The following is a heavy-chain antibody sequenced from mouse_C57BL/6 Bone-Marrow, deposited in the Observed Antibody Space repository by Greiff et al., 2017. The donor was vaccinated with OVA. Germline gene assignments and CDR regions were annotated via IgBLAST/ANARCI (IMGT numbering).Heavy chain of an antibody. CDR1: GYSITSGYD. Sequence: EVQLQESGPGMVKPSQSLSLTCTVTGYSITSGYDWHWIRHFPGNKLEWMGYISYSGSTNYNPSLKSRISITHDTSKNHFFLKLNSVTTEDTATYYCARDNWDGSYAMDYWGQGTSVTVSS. CDR2: ISYSGST. V-gene: IGHV3-1*01. D-gene: IGHD4-1*01. J-gene: IGHJ4*01. CDR3: ARDNWDGSYAMDY.